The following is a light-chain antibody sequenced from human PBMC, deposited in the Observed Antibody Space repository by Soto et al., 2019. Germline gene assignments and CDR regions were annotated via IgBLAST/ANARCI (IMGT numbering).Light chain of an antibody. CDR3: QQYGKT. Sequence: EVVLTQSPGTLSLSPGERATLSCSASQSISSNYLAWYQQKPGQAPRLLIYGASSRATGIPDRFSGSGSGTDFTLTISRLEPEDFAVYYCQQYGKTFGQGTKVDIK. V-gene: IGKV3-20*01. CDR1: QSISSNY. CDR2: GAS. J-gene: IGKJ1*01.